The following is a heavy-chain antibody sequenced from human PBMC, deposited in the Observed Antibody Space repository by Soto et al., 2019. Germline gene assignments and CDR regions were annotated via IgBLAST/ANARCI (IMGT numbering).Heavy chain of an antibody. D-gene: IGHD7-27*01. CDR3: TGGPPNWGFDS. Sequence: GASVKVSCKASGYTFTSYDINWVRQTAGQGLEWMGWMSPKTANTGYAQKFQGRVTMTRSTSISTACMELSSLTSEDTAVYYCTGGPPNWGFDSWGQGTPVTVSS. J-gene: IGHJ5*01. CDR2: MSPKTANT. V-gene: IGHV1-8*01. CDR1: GYTFTSYD.